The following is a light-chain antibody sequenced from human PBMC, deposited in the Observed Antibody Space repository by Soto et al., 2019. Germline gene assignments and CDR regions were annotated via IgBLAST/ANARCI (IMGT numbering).Light chain of an antibody. CDR1: QAVPNN. J-gene: IGKJ2*01. V-gene: IGKV1-9*01. Sequence: DIHLTQSPSFLSASVGDRVTITCRPSQAVPNNMAWYQQKPGKPPKLLIYKASSLESGVPSRFSGTGSGTEFTLTIHSLQSEDFAVYYCHHYTIWPPYTFGQGTKVDIK. CDR3: HHYTIWPPYT. CDR2: KAS.